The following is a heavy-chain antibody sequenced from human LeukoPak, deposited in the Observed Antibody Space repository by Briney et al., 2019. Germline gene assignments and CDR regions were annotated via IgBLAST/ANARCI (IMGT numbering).Heavy chain of an antibody. V-gene: IGHV3-9*01. J-gene: IGHJ3*02. CDR1: GFTFDDYA. Sequence: PGGSLRLSCAASGFTFDDYAMHWVRQAPGKGLEWVSGISWNSGSIGYADSVKGRFTISRDNAKNSLYLQMNSLRAEDTALYYCAKSSRDGYKMTLWAAFDIWGQGTMVTVSS. CDR2: ISWNSGSI. CDR3: AKSSRDGYKMTLWAAFDI. D-gene: IGHD5-24*01.